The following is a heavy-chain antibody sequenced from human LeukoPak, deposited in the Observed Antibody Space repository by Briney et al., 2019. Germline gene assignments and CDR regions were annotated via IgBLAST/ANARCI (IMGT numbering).Heavy chain of an antibody. CDR2: ISGRSVGT. V-gene: IGHV3-23*01. CDR3: AKGSAVRGVQNYYYYYMDA. Sequence: PGGSLRLSCAASGFTFNNYGMSWVRQAPGKGLEWVSTISGRSVGTYYADSVKGRFTISRDNSKNTLYLQMNSLRAEDTAVYYCAKGSAVRGVQNYYYYYMDAWGKGTTVTISS. J-gene: IGHJ6*03. D-gene: IGHD3-10*01. CDR1: GFTFNNYG.